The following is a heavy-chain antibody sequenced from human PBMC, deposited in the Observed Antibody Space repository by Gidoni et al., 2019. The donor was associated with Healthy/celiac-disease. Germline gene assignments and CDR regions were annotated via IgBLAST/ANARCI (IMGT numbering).Heavy chain of an antibody. Sequence: EVQLVESGGGLVKPGGSLSPSCAPSGFTFSSYSRNWVRQAPGKGLEWVSSSRSSSRYIYYADSVKGRVTISRDNAKNSLYLQMNSLRAEDKAVYYCARVGGSYLVDYWGQGTLVTVSS. CDR3: ARVGGSYLVDY. CDR1: GFTFSSYS. J-gene: IGHJ4*02. D-gene: IGHD1-26*01. V-gene: IGHV3-21*01. CDR2: SRSSSRYI.